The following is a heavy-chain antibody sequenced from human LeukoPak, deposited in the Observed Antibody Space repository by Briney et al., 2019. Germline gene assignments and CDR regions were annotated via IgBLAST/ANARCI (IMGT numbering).Heavy chain of an antibody. CDR1: GGSVSSNSAA. V-gene: IGHV6-1*01. CDR3: ARGSHYYDSSGYGPDWFDP. CDR2: TYYRSKWYN. D-gene: IGHD3-22*01. Sequence: SQTLSLTCAISGGSVSSNSAAWNWIRQSPSRGLEWLGRTYYRSKWYNDYAVSVKSRITINPDTSKNQFSLQLNSVTPEDTAVYYCARGSHYYDSSGYGPDWFDPWGQGTLVTVSS. J-gene: IGHJ5*02.